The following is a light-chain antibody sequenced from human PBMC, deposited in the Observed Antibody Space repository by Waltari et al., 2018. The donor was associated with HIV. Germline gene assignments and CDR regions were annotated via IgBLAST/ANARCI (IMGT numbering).Light chain of an antibody. V-gene: IGLV1-51*01. Sequence: QSVLTQPPSVSAAPGQKVTISCSGSSSDIGSYSVSWYQQFPGTAPRRLIFDTYKRPSGIPDRFSASKSGTSATRDITGLQTGDEADYYCATWDNSLSIGVFGGGTKLTVL. CDR1: SSDIGSYS. CDR3: ATWDNSLSIGV. CDR2: DTY. J-gene: IGLJ3*02.